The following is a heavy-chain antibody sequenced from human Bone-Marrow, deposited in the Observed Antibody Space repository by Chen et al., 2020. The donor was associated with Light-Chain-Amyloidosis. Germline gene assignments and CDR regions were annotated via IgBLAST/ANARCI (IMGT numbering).Heavy chain of an antibody. CDR2: IYHTGSAGA. J-gene: IGHJ3*02. V-gene: IGHV4-4*02. D-gene: IGHD1-26*01. CDR3: ARDRRILVADTHLNDAFDI. CDR1: GFNFSSFGM. Sequence: VQLVESGGGLVQPGGSLRLSCATSGFNFSSFGMSCVRQPPGKGLEWIGEIYHTGSAGANYNPSLKSRVTISIDKSKNQFSLKLSSVTAADTAVYYCARDRRILVADTHLNDAFDIWGQGTMVTVSS.